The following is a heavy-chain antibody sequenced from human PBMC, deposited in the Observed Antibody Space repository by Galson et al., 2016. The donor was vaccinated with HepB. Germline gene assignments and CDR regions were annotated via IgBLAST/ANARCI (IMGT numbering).Heavy chain of an antibody. J-gene: IGHJ4*02. V-gene: IGHV5-51*03. CDR2: IYPGDSDT. CDR3: ARRGTSGWKHGVQKWYFDS. Sequence: QSGAEVKKPGESLKISCKGSGYSFTTYWIGWVRQMPGKGLEYMGIIYPGDSDTRYSPSFQGQVTISADKSINTAFLQWSSLQASDTAMYYCARRGTSGWKHGVQKWYFDSWGQGTLVTVSS. CDR1: GYSFTTYW. D-gene: IGHD6-19*01.